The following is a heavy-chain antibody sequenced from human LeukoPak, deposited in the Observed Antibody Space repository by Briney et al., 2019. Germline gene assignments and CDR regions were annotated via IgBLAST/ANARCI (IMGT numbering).Heavy chain of an antibody. J-gene: IGHJ4*02. CDR1: GFTFSSYS. V-gene: IGHV3-21*01. D-gene: IGHD6-19*01. CDR2: ISSSSYI. Sequence: PGGSLRLSCAASGFTFSSYSMNWVRQAPGKGLEWVSSISSSSYIYYADSVKGRFAISRDNAKNSLYLQMNSLRAEDAAVYYCARVRYDSGWYDYWGQGAQVIVSS. CDR3: ARVRYDSGWYDY.